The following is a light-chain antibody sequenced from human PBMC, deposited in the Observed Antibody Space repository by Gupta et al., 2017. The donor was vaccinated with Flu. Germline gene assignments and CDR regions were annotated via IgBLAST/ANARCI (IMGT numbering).Light chain of an antibody. CDR2: AAF. Sequence: DIQVTQSPSSLSAPVGDRVTITCRASQSIGNYLNWYQQMPERAPKLLIYAAFTLQSGVPSRFSGSGSGTDFTLTISSLQPEDFGTYWCQQSSLSPWTFGQGTTVEIK. CDR3: QQSSLSPWT. CDR1: QSIGNY. J-gene: IGKJ1*01. V-gene: IGKV1-39*01.